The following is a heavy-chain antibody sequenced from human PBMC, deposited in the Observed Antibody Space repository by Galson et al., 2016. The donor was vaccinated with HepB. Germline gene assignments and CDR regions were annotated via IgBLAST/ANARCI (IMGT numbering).Heavy chain of an antibody. CDR1: GYPLTELS. J-gene: IGHJ4*02. CDR3: AILDSGITLDD. CDR2: LDPEDGKI. D-gene: IGHD1-26*01. Sequence: SVKVSCTVSGYPLTELSMHWVRQAPGKGLEWIGGLDPEDGKILYAQKFQGRVNLIEDISTDTAYMELSSLTSEDTAMYSCAILDSGITLDDWGQGTLVTVSS. V-gene: IGHV1-24*01.